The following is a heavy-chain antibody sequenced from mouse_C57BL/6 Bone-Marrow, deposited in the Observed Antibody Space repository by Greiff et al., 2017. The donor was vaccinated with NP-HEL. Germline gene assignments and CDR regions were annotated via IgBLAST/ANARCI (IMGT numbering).Heavy chain of an antibody. D-gene: IGHD2-3*01. J-gene: IGHJ4*01. V-gene: IGHV7-3*01. CDR2: IRNKANGYTT. CDR3: ARWLLLLYDMDD. CDR1: GFTFTDYY. Sequence: VQLQESGGGLVQLGGSLSLSCAAPGFTFTDYYMSWVRQPPGKALEWLGFIRNKANGYTTEYSASVNGRFTISRENSQSILYLQMNALRAEDSATYCCARWLLLLYDMDDWGQGTTVTVSS.